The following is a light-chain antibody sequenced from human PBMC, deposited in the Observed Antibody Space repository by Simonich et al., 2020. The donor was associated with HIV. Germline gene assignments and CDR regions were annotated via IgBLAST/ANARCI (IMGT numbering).Light chain of an antibody. CDR1: QSVSSN. J-gene: IGKJ1*01. Sequence: EIVMTQSPATLSVSPGERATLSCRPRQSVSSNLAWYQQKPGQAPRLLIYSASTRATGIPAKFSGSWSGTEFTLTISSMQSEDIAVYYCQQYNNRPRTFGQGTKVEIK. CDR3: QQYNNRPRT. CDR2: SAS. V-gene: IGKV3-15*01.